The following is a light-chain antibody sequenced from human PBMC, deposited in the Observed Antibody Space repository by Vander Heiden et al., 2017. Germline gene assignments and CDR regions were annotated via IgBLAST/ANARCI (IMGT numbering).Light chain of an antibody. CDR2: DAS. CDR1: QSVSSS. Sequence: EIVLIQSPATLSLSPGERATLSCRASQSVSSSLAWYQHKPGQAPRLLIYDASNRATGIPARFSGSGSGTDFTLTISSLEPEDFAIYFCQQRSNWPRTFGGGTKVEIK. V-gene: IGKV3-11*01. CDR3: QQRSNWPRT. J-gene: IGKJ4*01.